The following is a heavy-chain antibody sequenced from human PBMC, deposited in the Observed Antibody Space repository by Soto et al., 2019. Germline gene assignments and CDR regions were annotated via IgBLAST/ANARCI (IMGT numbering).Heavy chain of an antibody. Sequence: EVQLVESGGGLVQPGGSLRLSCAASGFTFSSYWMHWVRQAPGKGLVWVSRIKSDGSSMSYADSVKGRFTISRDNAKNTLYLQMNSLRAEDTAVYYCARGGFSGSGSYIQGDYWGQGTLVTVSS. D-gene: IGHD3-10*01. CDR2: IKSDGSSM. V-gene: IGHV3-74*01. CDR3: ARGGFSGSGSYIQGDY. J-gene: IGHJ4*02. CDR1: GFTFSSYW.